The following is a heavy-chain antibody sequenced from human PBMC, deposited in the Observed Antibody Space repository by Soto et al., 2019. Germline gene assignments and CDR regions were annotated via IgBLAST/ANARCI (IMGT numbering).Heavy chain of an antibody. D-gene: IGHD2-21*02. V-gene: IGHV2-5*02. J-gene: IGHJ6*02. CDR3: VHSRCGGDCLQSYSSHYYYGMDI. CDR1: GFSLSTGGMG. CDR2: IYWDGDR. Sequence: QITLKESGPTLVKPTQTLTLTCTFSGFSLSTGGMGVGWIRQPPGKALEWLALIYWDGDRRYSPSLMNRLTIAKDTLKNQVVLTMTNMDPVDTATYYCVHSRCGGDCLQSYSSHYYYGMDIWGQGPTVTVSS.